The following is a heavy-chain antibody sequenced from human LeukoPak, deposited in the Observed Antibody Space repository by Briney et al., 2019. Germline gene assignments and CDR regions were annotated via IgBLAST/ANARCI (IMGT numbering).Heavy chain of an antibody. CDR2: ISASGST. V-gene: IGHV4-4*07. CDR3: AREITVTRPFDY. J-gene: IGHJ4*02. D-gene: IGHD4-17*01. CDR1: GGSISSYY. Sequence: SETLSLTCTVSGGSISSYYWSWVRQPAGKGLEWIGRISASGSTNYNPSLKSRVTMSLDTSKNQSSLKLSSVTAADTAVYYCAREITVTRPFDYWGPGTLVTVSS.